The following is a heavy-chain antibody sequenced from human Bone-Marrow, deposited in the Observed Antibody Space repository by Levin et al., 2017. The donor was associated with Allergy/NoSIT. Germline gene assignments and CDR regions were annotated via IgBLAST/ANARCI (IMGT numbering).Heavy chain of an antibody. CDR1: GGTFSSYA. J-gene: IGHJ4*02. CDR3: ARDDGLITMVRGSFDY. CDR2: IIPILGIA. Sequence: KISCKASGGTFSSYAISWVRQAPGQGLEWMGRIIPILGIANYAQKFQGRVTITADKSTSTAYMELSSLRSEDTAVYYCARDDGLITMVRGSFDYWGQGTLVTVSS. V-gene: IGHV1-69*04. D-gene: IGHD3-10*01.